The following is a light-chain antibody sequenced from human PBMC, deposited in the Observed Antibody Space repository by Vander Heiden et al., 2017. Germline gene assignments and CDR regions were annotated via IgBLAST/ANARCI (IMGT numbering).Light chain of an antibody. CDR3: QQSLSAPLT. J-gene: IGKJ4*01. CDR1: QSISNY. Sequence: DIQMTQSPSSLSASVGDTITITCRASQSISNYLNWYQHKPGQAPKVLIYEAPTLQSGVPSRFRGGGSGTDFTLTVTSLQPEDFAIYFCQQSLSAPLTFGGGTEVEIK. V-gene: IGKV1-39*01. CDR2: EAP.